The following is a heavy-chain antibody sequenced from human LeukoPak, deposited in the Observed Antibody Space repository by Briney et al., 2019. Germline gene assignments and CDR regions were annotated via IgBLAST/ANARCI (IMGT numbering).Heavy chain of an antibody. CDR3: ARGDYRYGYVIDY. V-gene: IGHV5-51*03. CDR2: IYPGDSET. Sequence: KPGESLKISCKGSGYIFTTYWIAWVRQMPGKGLEWVGIIYPGDSETRYGPPFQGQVTISAGKSTRTAYLHWSSLKASDAAMYYCARGDYRYGYVIDYWGQGTLVTVSS. D-gene: IGHD5-18*01. CDR1: GYIFTTYW. J-gene: IGHJ4*02.